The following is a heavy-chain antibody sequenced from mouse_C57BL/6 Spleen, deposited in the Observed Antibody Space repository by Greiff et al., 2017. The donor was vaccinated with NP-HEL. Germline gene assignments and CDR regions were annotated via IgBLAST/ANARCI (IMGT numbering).Heavy chain of an antibody. V-gene: IGHV12-3*01. CDR1: GFPITSGYY. Sequence: VQLQESGPGLVKPSQSLFLTCSITGFPITSGYYWIWIRQSPGKPLEWMGYITHSGETFYNPSLQSPISITRETSKNQFFLQLNSVTTEDTAMYYCAGDRWGFDAMDYWGQGTSVTVSS. CDR2: ITHSGET. CDR3: AGDRWGFDAMDY. J-gene: IGHJ4*01.